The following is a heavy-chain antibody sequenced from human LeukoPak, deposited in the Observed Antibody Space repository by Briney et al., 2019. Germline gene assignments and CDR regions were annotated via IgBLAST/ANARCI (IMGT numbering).Heavy chain of an antibody. Sequence: SETLSLTCAVSGGSISSASYYWGWIRQPPGKGLEWIGSTYYSGSTYYNSSLKSRVTISVDTSKNQFSLKLSSVTAADTAVYYCASLYYFDRSRGWNYWGQGTLVTVSS. CDR3: ASLYYFDRSRGWNY. D-gene: IGHD3-22*01. J-gene: IGHJ4*02. CDR2: TYYSGST. V-gene: IGHV4-39*01. CDR1: GGSISSASYY.